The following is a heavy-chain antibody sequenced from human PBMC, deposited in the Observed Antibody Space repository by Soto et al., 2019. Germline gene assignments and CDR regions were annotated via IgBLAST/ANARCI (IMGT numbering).Heavy chain of an antibody. Sequence: GGSLRLSCAASGFTFSSYGMHWVRQAPGKGLEWVAVISYDGSNKYYADSVKGRFTISRDNSKNTLYLQMNSLRAEDTAVYYCAKRLGKRIPMVRGVISHGAFDIWGQETMVTVSS. J-gene: IGHJ3*02. CDR1: GFTFSSYG. V-gene: IGHV3-30*18. CDR2: ISYDGSNK. CDR3: AKRLGKRIPMVRGVISHGAFDI. D-gene: IGHD3-10*01.